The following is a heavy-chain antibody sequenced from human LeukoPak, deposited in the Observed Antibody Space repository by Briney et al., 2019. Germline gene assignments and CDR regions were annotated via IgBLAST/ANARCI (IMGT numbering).Heavy chain of an antibody. J-gene: IGHJ4*02. CDR2: ISANDGNT. CDR1: GYTSTSYG. D-gene: IGHD3-10*01. V-gene: IGHV1-18*01. Sequence: ASVKVSCKASGYTSTSYGISWVRQAPGQGLEWMGWISANDGNTDYPQKLQGRVTMTTDTSTSTAYMELRSLRSDDTAMYYCARDPEGVTPLDYWGQGTLVTVSS. CDR3: ARDPEGVTPLDY.